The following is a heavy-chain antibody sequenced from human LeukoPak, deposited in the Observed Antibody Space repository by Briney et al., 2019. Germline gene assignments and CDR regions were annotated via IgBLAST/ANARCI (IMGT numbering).Heavy chain of an antibody. J-gene: IGHJ4*02. V-gene: IGHV1-18*01. D-gene: IGHD6-13*01. CDR1: GYTFTSYG. CDR2: ISAYNGNT. CDR3: AREPSSSWPPTPDY. Sequence: ASVKVSCKASGYTFTSYGISWVRQAPGQGLEWMGWISAYNGNTNYAQKLQGRVTMTTDTSTSTAYMELRSLRSDDTAVYYCAREPSSSWPPTPDYWGQGTLVTVSS.